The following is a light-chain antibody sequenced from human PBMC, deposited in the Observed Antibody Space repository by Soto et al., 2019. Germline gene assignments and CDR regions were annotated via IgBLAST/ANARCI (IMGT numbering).Light chain of an antibody. CDR2: QDT. CDR1: KLGDKY. V-gene: IGLV3-1*01. Sequence: SSELTQPPSMSVSPGQTATIACSGDKLGDKYVCWYQQKSGESPILVIYQDTKRPSGIPERFSGSNSGSTATLTSSGTQSIDEADYYCQAWDGGTVVFGGGTKLTVL. CDR3: QAWDGGTVV. J-gene: IGLJ2*01.